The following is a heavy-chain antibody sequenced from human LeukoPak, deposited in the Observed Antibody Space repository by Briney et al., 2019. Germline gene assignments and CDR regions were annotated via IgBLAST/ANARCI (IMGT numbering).Heavy chain of an antibody. CDR3: ASPGYSYGLRTFDY. CDR2: IIPIFGTA. V-gene: IGHV1-69*05. J-gene: IGHJ4*02. CDR1: GGTFSSYA. Sequence: VASVRVSCKASGGTFSSYAISWVRQAPGQGLEWMGGIIPIFGTANYAQKFQGRVTITTDESTSTAYMELSSLRSEDTAVYYCASPGYSYGLRTFDYWGQGTLVTVSS. D-gene: IGHD5-18*01.